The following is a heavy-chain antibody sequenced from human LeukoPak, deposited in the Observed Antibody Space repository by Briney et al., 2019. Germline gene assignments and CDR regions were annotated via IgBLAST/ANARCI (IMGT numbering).Heavy chain of an antibody. J-gene: IGHJ4*02. CDR3: ARTSYYYDSSGYYPIPFDY. CDR2: IYTSGST. Sequence: TLSLTCTVSGGSISSGSYYWSWIRQPAGKGLEWIGRIYTSGSTNYNPSLKSRVTISVDTSKNQFSLKLSSVTAADTAVYYCARTSYYYDSSGYYPIPFDYWGQGTLVTVSS. V-gene: IGHV4-61*02. D-gene: IGHD3-22*01. CDR1: GGSISSGSYY.